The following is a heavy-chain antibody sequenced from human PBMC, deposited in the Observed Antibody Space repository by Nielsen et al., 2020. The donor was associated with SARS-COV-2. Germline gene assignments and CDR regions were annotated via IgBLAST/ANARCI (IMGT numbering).Heavy chain of an antibody. D-gene: IGHD6-13*01. V-gene: IGHV3-30*03. J-gene: IGHJ4*02. CDR2: ISYDGSNK. Sequence: GGSLRLSCAASGFTFSSYGMHWVRQAPGKGLEWVAVISYDGSNKYYADSVKGRFTISRDNAKNSLYLQMNSLRAEDTAAYYCARGGAAASLYEDYWGQGTLVTVSS. CDR3: ARGGAAASLYEDY. CDR1: GFTFSSYG.